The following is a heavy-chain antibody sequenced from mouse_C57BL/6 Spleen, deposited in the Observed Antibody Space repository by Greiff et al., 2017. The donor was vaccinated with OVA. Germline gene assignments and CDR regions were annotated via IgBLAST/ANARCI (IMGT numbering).Heavy chain of an antibody. J-gene: IGHJ3*01. D-gene: IGHD3-1*01. V-gene: IGHV1-61*01. CDR3: ARGGYGPSWFAY. Sequence: QVQLQQPGAELVRPGSSVKLSCKASGYTFTSYWMDWVKQRPGQGLEWIGNIYPSDSETHYNQKFKDKATLTVDKSSSTAYMQLSSLTSEDSAVYYCARGGYGPSWFAYWGQGTLVTVSA. CDR2: IYPSDSET. CDR1: GYTFTSYW.